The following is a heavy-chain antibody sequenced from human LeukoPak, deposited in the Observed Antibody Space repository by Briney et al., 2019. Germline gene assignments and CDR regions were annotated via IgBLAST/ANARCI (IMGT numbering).Heavy chain of an antibody. CDR3: ARDREYSSGWYGY. CDR1: GFTFSSYG. J-gene: IGHJ4*02. D-gene: IGHD6-19*01. V-gene: IGHV3-23*01. CDR2: ISGSGSST. Sequence: GGTLRLSCAASGFTFSSYGMSWVRQAPGKGLEWVSAISGSGSSTYYAASVKGRFTISRDNSKNTLYLQMNSLRAEDTAVYYCARDREYSSGWYGYWGQGTLVTVSS.